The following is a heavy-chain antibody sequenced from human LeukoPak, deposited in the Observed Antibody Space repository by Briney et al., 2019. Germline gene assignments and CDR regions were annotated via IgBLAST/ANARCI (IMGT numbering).Heavy chain of an antibody. J-gene: IGHJ6*03. CDR1: GFTFSSYA. V-gene: IGHV3-30*01. CDR3: ARGVKARPASYYYYYMDV. D-gene: IGHD4-11*01. Sequence: GSLRLSCAASGFTFSSYAMHWVRQAPGKGLEWVAVISYDGSNKYYADSVKGRFTISRDNSKNTLYLQMNSLRAEDTAVYYCARGVKARPASYYYYYMDVWGKGTTVTVSS. CDR2: ISYDGSNK.